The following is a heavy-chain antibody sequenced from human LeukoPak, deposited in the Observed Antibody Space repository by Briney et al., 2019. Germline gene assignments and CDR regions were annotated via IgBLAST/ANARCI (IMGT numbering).Heavy chain of an antibody. D-gene: IGHD1-1*01. CDR1: GFTFSSYA. CDR3: ARDRQLDYYYYGMDV. J-gene: IGHJ6*04. V-gene: IGHV3-30*04. Sequence: GGSLRLSCAASGFTFSSYAMHWVRQDPGKGLEWVAVISYDGSNKYYADSVKGRFTISRDNSKNTLYLQMTSLRAEDTAVYYCARDRQLDYYYYGMDVWGKGTTVTVSS. CDR2: ISYDGSNK.